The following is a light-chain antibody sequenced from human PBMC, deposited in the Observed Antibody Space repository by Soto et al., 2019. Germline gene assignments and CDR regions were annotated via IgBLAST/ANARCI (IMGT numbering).Light chain of an antibody. V-gene: IGKV4-1*01. CDR3: QQYATDPRT. CDR2: WAS. CDR1: QSVLHSSNNKNS. Sequence: DIVMTQSPDSLAVSLGERATINCKSSQSVLHSSNNKNSLVWYQHKPGQPPKVLIYWASTRVSGVPDRFSGSGSGTDFTLTISSLQAEDVAVYYCQQYATDPRTFGQGTKVEIK. J-gene: IGKJ1*01.